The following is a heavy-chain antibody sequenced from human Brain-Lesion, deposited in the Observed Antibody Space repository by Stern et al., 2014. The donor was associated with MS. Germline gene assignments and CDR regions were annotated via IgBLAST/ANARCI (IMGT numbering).Heavy chain of an antibody. CDR2: IYHSGSS. D-gene: IGHD3-22*01. Sequence: QLQLQESGSGLVKPSQTLSLTCAVSDDSLNSVVYSWSWLRQPPGKGLEWLGSIYHSGSSYFSPSLKRRVTISVDRSKNQFSLKLSSLTAADTAVYYCARGDHRNSYDSSGYYYFVFDVWGQGTMVTVSS. J-gene: IGHJ3*01. CDR3: ARGDHRNSYDSSGYYYFVFDV. CDR1: DDSLNSVVYS. V-gene: IGHV4-30-2*01.